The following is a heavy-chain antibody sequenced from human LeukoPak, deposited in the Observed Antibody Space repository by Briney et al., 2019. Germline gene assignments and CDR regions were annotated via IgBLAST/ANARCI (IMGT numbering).Heavy chain of an antibody. V-gene: IGHV3-21*01. Sequence: PGGSLRLSCAASGFTFSSYSMNWVRQAPGKGLEWVSSISSSSSYIYYADSVKGRFTISRDNAKNSLYLQMNSLRAEDTAVYYCARDKYNWNDKAAFDIWGQGTMVTVSS. CDR2: ISSSSSYI. J-gene: IGHJ3*02. CDR3: ARDKYNWNDKAAFDI. D-gene: IGHD1-20*01. CDR1: GFTFSSYS.